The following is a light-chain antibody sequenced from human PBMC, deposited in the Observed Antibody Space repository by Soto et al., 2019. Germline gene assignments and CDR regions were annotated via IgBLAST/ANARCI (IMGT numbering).Light chain of an antibody. V-gene: IGKV1-27*01. J-gene: IGKJ5*01. CDR1: QGISNY. Sequence: DIQMTQSPSSLSASVGDRVTITCRASQGISNYLAWYQKKPGKVPKLLIYAASTLQTVVPYRFSGSRSLTDITLTINSLQPEDVATYYCKKYNSSPPITVGQGTRLEIK. CDR3: KKYNSSPPIT. CDR2: AAS.